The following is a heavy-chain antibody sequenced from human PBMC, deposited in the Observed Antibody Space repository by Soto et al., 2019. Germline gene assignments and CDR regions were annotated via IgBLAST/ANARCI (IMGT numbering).Heavy chain of an antibody. D-gene: IGHD4-17*01. Sequence: QDQLVQSGAEVKKPGSSVKVSCKASGGTFSSHTFSWVRQAPGQGLEWMGRIIPALGTATYAQKFQGRGTINADESATTVYMELNSLRSEDTAVYYCARPDFGDYWYFDLWGRGTLVTVSS. CDR3: ARPDFGDYWYFDL. V-gene: IGHV1-69*08. CDR1: GGTFSSHT. J-gene: IGHJ2*01. CDR2: IIPALGTA.